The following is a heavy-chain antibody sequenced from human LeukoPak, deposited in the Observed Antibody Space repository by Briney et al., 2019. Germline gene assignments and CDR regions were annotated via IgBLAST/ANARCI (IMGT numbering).Heavy chain of an antibody. CDR3: ARDQSGIVATITFDY. CDR1: GFTFSYYE. V-gene: IGHV3-48*03. Sequence: GGSLRLSCAAPGFTFSYYEMNWVRQAPGKGLEWVSYISSSGSTIYYADSVKGRFTISRDNAKNTLYLQMNSLRAEDTAVYYCARDQSGIVATITFDYWGQGILVTVSS. D-gene: IGHD5-12*01. CDR2: ISSSGSTI. J-gene: IGHJ4*02.